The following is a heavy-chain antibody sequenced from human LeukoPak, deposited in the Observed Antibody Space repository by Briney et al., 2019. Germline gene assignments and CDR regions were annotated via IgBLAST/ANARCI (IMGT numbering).Heavy chain of an antibody. CDR3: ARLPRSGWYDFYDY. CDR2: ISYDGSNK. Sequence: GGSLRLSCAASGFSFSSYAMLWVRQAPGKGLEWVAVISYDGSNKYYADSVKGRFTISRDNSKNTLYLQVNSLRAEDTAVYYCARLPRSGWYDFYDYWGQGTLVTVSS. J-gene: IGHJ4*02. V-gene: IGHV3-30*04. CDR1: GFSFSSYA. D-gene: IGHD6-19*01.